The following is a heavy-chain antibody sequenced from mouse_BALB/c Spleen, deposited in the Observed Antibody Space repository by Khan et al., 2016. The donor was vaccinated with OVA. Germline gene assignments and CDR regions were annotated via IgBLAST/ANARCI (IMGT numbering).Heavy chain of an antibody. Sequence: QVQLKQSGPGLVAPSQSLSITCTVSGFSFSRYNIHWVRQPPGKGLEWLGMIWGGGGTDYNSTLISRLSISKDNSKNQVFLKMNSLQTDDTAMYFGARAYYRYDGYYAMDYWGQGTSVTVSS. J-gene: IGHJ4*01. D-gene: IGHD2-14*01. CDR3: ARAYYRYDGYYAMDY. V-gene: IGHV2-6-4*01. CDR2: IWGGGGT. CDR1: GFSFSRYN.